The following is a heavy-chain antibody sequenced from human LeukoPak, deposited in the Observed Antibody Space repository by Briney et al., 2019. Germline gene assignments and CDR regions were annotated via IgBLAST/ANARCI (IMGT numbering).Heavy chain of an antibody. CDR1: GYTFTGYY. V-gene: IGHV1-46*01. D-gene: IGHD1-26*01. Sequence: ASVKVSCKASGYTFTGYYIHWVRQAPGQGLEWMGIINPSGGSITYAQKFQGRVTMARDTSTSTVYMELSSLRSDDTAMYYCVRNSGSGFDYWGQGTLVTVSS. J-gene: IGHJ4*02. CDR3: VRNSGSGFDY. CDR2: INPSGGSI.